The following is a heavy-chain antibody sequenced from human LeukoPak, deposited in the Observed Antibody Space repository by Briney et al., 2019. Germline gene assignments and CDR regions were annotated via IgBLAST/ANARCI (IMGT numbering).Heavy chain of an antibody. CDR1: GFTFSSYG. CDR2: ISYDGSNK. CDR3: AKSIAVAGTTGWGAFDI. V-gene: IGHV3-30*18. Sequence: GGSLRLSCAASGFTFSSYGMHWVRQAPGKGLEWVAVISYDGSNKYYADSVKGRFTISRDNSKNTLYLQMNSLRAEDTAVYYCAKSIAVAGTTGWGAFDIWGQGIMVTVSS. J-gene: IGHJ3*02. D-gene: IGHD6-19*01.